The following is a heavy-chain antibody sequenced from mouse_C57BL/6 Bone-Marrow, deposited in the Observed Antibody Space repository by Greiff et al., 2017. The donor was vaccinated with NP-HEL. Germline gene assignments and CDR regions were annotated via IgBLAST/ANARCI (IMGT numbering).Heavy chain of an antibody. J-gene: IGHJ1*03. D-gene: IGHD2-4*01. CDR2: ISDGGSYT. CDR1: GFTFSSYA. Sequence: EVKVEESGGGLVKPGGSLKLSCAASGFTFSSYAMSWVRQTPEKRLEWVATISDGGSYTYYPDNVKGRFTISRDNAKNNLYLQMSHLKSEDTAMYYCARDGIYYDYWYFDVWGTGTTVTVSS. CDR3: ARDGIYYDYWYFDV. V-gene: IGHV5-4*01.